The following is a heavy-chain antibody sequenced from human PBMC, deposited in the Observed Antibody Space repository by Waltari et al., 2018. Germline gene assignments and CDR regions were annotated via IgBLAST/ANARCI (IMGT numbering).Heavy chain of an antibody. Sequence: QVQLVQSGAEVKKPGSSVKVSCKASGGTFSSYAISWVRQAPGQGLEWMGGIIPIFGTANYAQKFQGRVTITADESTSTAYMELSSLRSEDTAVYYCASWEPLYSYGFMDWYFDLWGRGTLVTVSS. J-gene: IGHJ2*01. V-gene: IGHV1-69*01. CDR2: IIPIFGTA. CDR1: GGTFSSYA. D-gene: IGHD5-18*01. CDR3: ASWEPLYSYGFMDWYFDL.